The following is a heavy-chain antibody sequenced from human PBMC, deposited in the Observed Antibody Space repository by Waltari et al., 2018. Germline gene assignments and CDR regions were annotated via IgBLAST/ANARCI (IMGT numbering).Heavy chain of an antibody. J-gene: IGHJ5*02. CDR1: GGTFSSYA. D-gene: IGHD3-3*01. Sequence: QVQLVQSGAEVKKPGSSVKVSCKASGGTFSSYAISWVRQAPGQGLEWMGGIIPIFGTANYAQKFQGRVTIAADESTSTAYMELSRLRAEDTAVYYCASKKSVDFWSGYYTTWGQGTLVTVSS. V-gene: IGHV1-69*12. CDR3: ASKKSVDFWSGYYTT. CDR2: IIPIFGTA.